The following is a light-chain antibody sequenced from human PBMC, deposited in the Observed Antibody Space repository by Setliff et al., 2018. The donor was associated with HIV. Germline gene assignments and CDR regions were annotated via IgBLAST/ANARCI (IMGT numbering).Light chain of an antibody. Sequence: QAVMTQEPSLTVSPGGTVTLTCGSSTGAVTSGHYPYWFQQKPGQAPRTLSYDTSNKHSWTPARFSGSLLGGKAALTLSGAQPEDEAAYYCFLSYSGARRVFGGGTKVTVL. CDR3: FLSYSGARRV. CDR2: DTS. CDR1: TGAVTSGHY. V-gene: IGLV7-46*01. J-gene: IGLJ3*02.